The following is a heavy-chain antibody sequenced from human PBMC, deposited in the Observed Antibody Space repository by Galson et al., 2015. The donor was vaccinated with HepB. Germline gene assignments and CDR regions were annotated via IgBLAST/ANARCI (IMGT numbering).Heavy chain of an antibody. CDR3: AKAEVPFSSGWVYYDY. Sequence: SLRLSCAVSGFTFSSHAMHWVRQAPGEGLEWVADISYDGVDKYYADSVKGRFTISRDNAKNTLYLQMNSLKTEDTAVYYCAKAEVPFSSGWVYYDYWGQGTRVTVSS. J-gene: IGHJ4*02. CDR1: GFTFSSHA. D-gene: IGHD6-19*01. V-gene: IGHV3-30*18. CDR2: ISYDGVDK.